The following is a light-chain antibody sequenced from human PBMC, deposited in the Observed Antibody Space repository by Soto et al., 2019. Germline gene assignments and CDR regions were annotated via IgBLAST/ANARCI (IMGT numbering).Light chain of an antibody. CDR2: GVS. CDR1: QSVSSTL. J-gene: IGKJ1*01. Sequence: EIMVSQSPVALSLSTGERATLSCRASQSVSSTLLTWYQQKPGQAPRLHIYGVSSRATGIPDRFSGSGSGTDFTLTISRLEPEDFAVYFCQHYGDSSWTFGQGTKVDIK. CDR3: QHYGDSSWT. V-gene: IGKV3-20*01.